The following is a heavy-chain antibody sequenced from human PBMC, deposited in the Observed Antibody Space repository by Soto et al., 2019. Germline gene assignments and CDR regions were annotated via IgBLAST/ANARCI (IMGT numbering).Heavy chain of an antibody. V-gene: IGHV3-23*01. J-gene: IGHJ6*04. CDR1: GFSFSSFA. CDR2: IGDSGAST. CDR3: AKGVELDV. D-gene: IGHD1-26*01. Sequence: EVLLLESGGGLVQPGGSLRLSCEASGFSFSSFAMNWVRQAPGKGLEWVSAIGDSGASTYYADSVKGRFTISRDNSRNTLYLPLTRLRAEDTAVYYCAKGVELDVWGNGTTVTVSS.